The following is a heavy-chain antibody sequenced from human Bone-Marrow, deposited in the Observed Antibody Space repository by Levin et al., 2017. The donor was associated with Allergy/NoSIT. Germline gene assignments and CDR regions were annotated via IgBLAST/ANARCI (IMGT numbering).Heavy chain of an antibody. CDR2: FYYSGSI. Sequence: PSETLSLTCTVSAGSISSHYWSWIRQPPGKGLEWIGYFYYSGSIMYNPSLKSRVTISVDTSKNHFSLKLSSVTAADTALYYCARHGYGDSMYFFDYWGQGALVTVSS. CDR1: AGSISSHY. D-gene: IGHD4-17*01. J-gene: IGHJ4*02. V-gene: IGHV4-59*08. CDR3: ARHGYGDSMYFFDY.